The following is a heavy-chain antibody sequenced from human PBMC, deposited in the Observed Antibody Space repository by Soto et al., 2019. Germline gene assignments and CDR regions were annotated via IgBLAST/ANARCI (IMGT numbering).Heavy chain of an antibody. V-gene: IGHV3-48*02. CDR1: GFSFSTYS. Sequence: EVQLVESGGGLVQPGGSLRLSCAASGFSFSTYSMNWVRQAPGKGLEWVSYISSRSYTIYYVDSVKGRFTISRDNAKNSLYLQTNSLRDEDTAVYYCARGGSSSDNGMDVWGQGTTVTASS. J-gene: IGHJ6*02. D-gene: IGHD6-6*01. CDR3: ARGGSSSDNGMDV. CDR2: ISSRSYTI.